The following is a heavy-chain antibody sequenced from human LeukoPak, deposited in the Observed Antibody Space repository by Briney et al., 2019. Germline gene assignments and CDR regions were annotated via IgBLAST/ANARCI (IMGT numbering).Heavy chain of an antibody. D-gene: IGHD6-13*01. Sequence: QPGRSLRLSCAASGFTFSSYAMHWVRQAPGKGLEWVAVISYDGSNKYYADSVKGRFTISRDNSKNTLYLQMNSLRAEDTAVYYCARGQEQQLVLRLSGVFDYWGQGTLVTVSS. CDR3: ARGQEQQLVLRLSGVFDY. CDR1: GFTFSSYA. CDR2: ISYDGSNK. V-gene: IGHV3-30-3*01. J-gene: IGHJ4*02.